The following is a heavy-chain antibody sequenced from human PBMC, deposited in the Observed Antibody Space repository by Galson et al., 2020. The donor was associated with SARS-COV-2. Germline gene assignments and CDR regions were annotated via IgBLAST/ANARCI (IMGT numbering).Heavy chain of an antibody. D-gene: IGHD2-15*01. J-gene: IGHJ6*03. CDR1: GFSLSNARMG. CDR3: ARIVLGHYYYYYMDV. V-gene: IGHV2-26*01. Sequence: SGPTLVKPTETLTLTCTVSGFSLSNARMGVSWIRQPPGKALEWLAHIFSNDEKSYSTSLKSRLTISKDTSKSQVVLTMTNMDPVDTATYYCARIVLGHYYYYYMDVWGKVTTVTVS. CDR2: IFSNDEK.